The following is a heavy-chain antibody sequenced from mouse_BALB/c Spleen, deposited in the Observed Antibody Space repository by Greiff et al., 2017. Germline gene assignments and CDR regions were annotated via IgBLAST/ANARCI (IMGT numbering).Heavy chain of an antibody. CDR3: AIPYGNYAWFAY. J-gene: IGHJ3*01. Sequence: EVQVVESGPELVKPGASVKMSCKASGYTFTSYVMHWVKQKPGQGLEWIGYINPYNDGTKYNEKFKGKATLTSDKSSSTAYMELSSLTSEDSAVYYCAIPYGNYAWFAYWGQGTLVTVSA. V-gene: IGHV1-14*01. CDR2: INPYNDGT. CDR1: GYTFTSYV. D-gene: IGHD2-10*02.